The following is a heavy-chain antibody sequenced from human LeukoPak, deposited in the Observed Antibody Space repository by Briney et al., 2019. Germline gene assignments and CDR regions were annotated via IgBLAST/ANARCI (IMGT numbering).Heavy chain of an antibody. CDR2: IYYSGST. Sequence: SETLSLTCTVPGGSINSYYWSWIRQPPGKGLEWIGYIYYSGSTNYNPSLKSRVTISVDTSKNQFSLKLSSVTAADTAVYYCARAAPALGDIDYWGQGTLVTVSS. D-gene: IGHD2-21*01. V-gene: IGHV4-59*08. CDR3: ARAAPALGDIDY. CDR1: GGSINSYY. J-gene: IGHJ4*02.